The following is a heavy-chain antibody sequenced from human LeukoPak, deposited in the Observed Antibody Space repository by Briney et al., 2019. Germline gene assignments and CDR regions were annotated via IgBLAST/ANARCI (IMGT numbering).Heavy chain of an antibody. CDR3: AKSAYYDSSGFYREYYFDY. D-gene: IGHD3-22*01. Sequence: GGSLRLSCAASGFTFSSYAMSWVRQAPGKGLEWVSAISGSGGSTYYADSVKGRFTISRDNSKNTLHLQMNSLRAEDTAVYYCAKSAYYDSSGFYREYYFDYWGQGTLVTVSS. CDR1: GFTFSSYA. J-gene: IGHJ4*02. V-gene: IGHV3-23*01. CDR2: ISGSGGST.